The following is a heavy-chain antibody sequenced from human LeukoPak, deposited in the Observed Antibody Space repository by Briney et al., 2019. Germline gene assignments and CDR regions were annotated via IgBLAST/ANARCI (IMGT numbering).Heavy chain of an antibody. CDR1: GGSISGYY. D-gene: IGHD1-7*01. CDR3: AKSKSLGLQYFDN. V-gene: IGHV4-59*01. Sequence: NPSETLSLTCTVSGGSISGYYWNWIRQSPEKGLEWIGYIYHTGTINYNPSLKTRVTMSMDTSKNQISLRLSSVTAADTAVYYCAKSKSLGLQYFDNWGQGTLVTVSS. CDR2: IYHTGTI. J-gene: IGHJ4*02.